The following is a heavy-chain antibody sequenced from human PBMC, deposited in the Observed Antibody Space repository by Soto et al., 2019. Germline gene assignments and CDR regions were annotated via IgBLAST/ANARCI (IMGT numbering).Heavy chain of an antibody. J-gene: IGHJ3*01. Sequence: GESLKISCEGFGDSFTSYWIAWVRQMPGKGLEWMGIIYPGDSDTRYSPSFQGQVTISADKSISTAYLEWSSLKASDTAMYYCAREKNNFWEPLRREAFGVWGQGTMVTVSS. CDR2: IYPGDSDT. V-gene: IGHV5-51*01. CDR3: AREKNNFWEPLRREAFGV. CDR1: GDSFTSYW. D-gene: IGHD1-26*01.